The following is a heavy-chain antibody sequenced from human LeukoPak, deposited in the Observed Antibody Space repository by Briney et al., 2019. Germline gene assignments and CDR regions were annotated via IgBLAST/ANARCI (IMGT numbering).Heavy chain of an antibody. CDR1: GFTFSSYS. Sequence: PGGSLRLSCAASGFTFSSYSMDWVRQAPGKGLEWVSYISTTSSSKYYADSVKGRFTISRDNAKNSLYLQMNSLRVEDTAVYYCARKQGAGSSDYWGQGTLVTVSS. J-gene: IGHJ4*02. CDR2: ISTTSSSK. CDR3: ARKQGAGSSDY. D-gene: IGHD3-10*01. V-gene: IGHV3-48*04.